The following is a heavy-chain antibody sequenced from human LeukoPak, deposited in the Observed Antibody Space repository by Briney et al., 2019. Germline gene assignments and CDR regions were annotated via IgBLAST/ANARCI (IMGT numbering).Heavy chain of an antibody. J-gene: IGHJ4*02. Sequence: ASVKVSCKASGYTFTGYYTHWVRQAPGQGLEWMGWINPNSGGTNYAQKFQGRVTMTRNTSISTAYMELSRLRSDDTAVYYCASPSSDFWSGYYTFGYWGQGTLVTVSS. CDR2: INPNSGGT. CDR1: GYTFTGYY. V-gene: IGHV1-2*02. D-gene: IGHD3-3*01. CDR3: ASPSSDFWSGYYTFGY.